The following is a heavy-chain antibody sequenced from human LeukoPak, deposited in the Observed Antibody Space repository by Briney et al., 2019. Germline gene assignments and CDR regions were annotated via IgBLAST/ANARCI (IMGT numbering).Heavy chain of an antibody. J-gene: IGHJ4*02. D-gene: IGHD3-10*01. Sequence: WASVKVSCKASGYTFTGYPMHWMRQAPGQRLEWMGWINTGNGNTKYSQGFQGRVAITRDTSASTAYMELSSLRSEDMAVYYCARSRYYGSGSYPWGQGTLVTVSS. CDR2: INTGNGNT. V-gene: IGHV1-3*03. CDR3: ARSRYYGSGSYP. CDR1: GYTFTGYP.